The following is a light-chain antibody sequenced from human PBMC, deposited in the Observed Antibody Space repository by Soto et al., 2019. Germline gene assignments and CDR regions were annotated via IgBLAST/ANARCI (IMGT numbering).Light chain of an antibody. CDR2: AAT. Sequence: IQMTQSPSSLSASVGDRVTITCRASQGIRNDLGWYQQKPGEAPNLLIYAATSLRSGVPSRFSGSGSGTDFTHTISSLQPEDFATYYCLQDYNYPRTFGQGTKVEVK. CDR1: QGIRND. J-gene: IGKJ1*01. V-gene: IGKV1-6*02. CDR3: LQDYNYPRT.